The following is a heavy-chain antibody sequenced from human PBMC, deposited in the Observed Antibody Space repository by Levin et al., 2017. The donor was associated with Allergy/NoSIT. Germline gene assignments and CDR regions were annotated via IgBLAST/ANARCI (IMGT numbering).Heavy chain of an antibody. V-gene: IGHV3-23*01. J-gene: IGHJ4*02. CDR1: GFTFSNSA. D-gene: IGHD2-15*01. CDR2: ISNSGGDT. CDR3: AKQLGYCRSGNCYFDY. Sequence: GGSLRLSCVASGFTFSNSAMSWARQAPGKGLEWVSAISNSGGDTYYADSVKGHFTISRENSKNTLYLQMNSLRAEDTALYYCAKQLGYCRSGNCYFDYWGQGTLVTVSS.